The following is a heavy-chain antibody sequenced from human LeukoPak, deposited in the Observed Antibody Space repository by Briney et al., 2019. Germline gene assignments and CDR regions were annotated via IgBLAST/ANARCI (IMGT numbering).Heavy chain of an antibody. CDR3: GRAQQGAAGGRYYYHGVDV. J-gene: IGHJ6*02. CDR2: IYYSGST. CDR1: GGSISSAGYY. D-gene: IGHD6-13*01. V-gene: IGHV4-31*03. Sequence: SETLSLTCTVSGGSISSAGYYWSWIRQHPGKGLEWIGYIYYSGSTYYNPSLKSRVIISVDTSKNQFSLKLSSVTAADTVVYYCGRAQQGAAGGRYYYHGVDVWGQGTTVTVSS.